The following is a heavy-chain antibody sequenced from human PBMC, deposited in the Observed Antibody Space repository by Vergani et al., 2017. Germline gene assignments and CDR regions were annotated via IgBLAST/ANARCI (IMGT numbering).Heavy chain of an antibody. V-gene: IGHV3-30*03. D-gene: IGHD1-1*01. CDR1: GFTFSSYG. CDR3: VRVKGSNWNDHLYDI. J-gene: IGHJ3*02. CDR2: ISYDGSNK. Sequence: QVQLVESGGGVVQPGRSLRLSCAASGFTFSSYGMHWVRQAPGKGLEWVAVISYDGSNKYYADSVKGRFTISRDNSKNTLYLQMNSLQTEDTALYYCVRVKGSNWNDHLYDIWGQGTLVTVSS.